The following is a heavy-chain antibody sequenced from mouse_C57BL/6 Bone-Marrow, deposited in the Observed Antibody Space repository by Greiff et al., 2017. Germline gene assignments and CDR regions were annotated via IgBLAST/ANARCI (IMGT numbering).Heavy chain of an antibody. CDR2: IAPSDSYT. V-gene: IGHV1-50*01. Sequence: VQLQQPGAELVKPGASVKLSCKASGYTFTSYWMQWVKQRPGQGLEWIGEIAPSDSYTNYNQKFKGKATLTVDTSSSTAYMQLSRLTSEDSAVYYCAREVYSNSYFDYWGQGTTLTVSS. J-gene: IGHJ2*01. CDR1: GYTFTSYW. CDR3: AREVYSNSYFDY. D-gene: IGHD2-5*01.